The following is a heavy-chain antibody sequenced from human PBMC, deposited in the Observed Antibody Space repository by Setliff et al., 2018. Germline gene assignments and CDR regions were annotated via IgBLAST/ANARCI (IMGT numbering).Heavy chain of an antibody. Sequence: PSETLSLTCTVSGGSISSYYWSWIRQPAGKGLEWIGRIYTSGSTNYNPSLKSRVTMSVDTSKNQFSLKLNSVTAADMAVDYCARGGGYSTNDYWGQGTLVTVSS. D-gene: IGHD5-18*01. CDR1: GGSISSYY. J-gene: IGHJ4*02. CDR3: ARGGGYSTNDY. CDR2: IYTSGST. V-gene: IGHV4-4*07.